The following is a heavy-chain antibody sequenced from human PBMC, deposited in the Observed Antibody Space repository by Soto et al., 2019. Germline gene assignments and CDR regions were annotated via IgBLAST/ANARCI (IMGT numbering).Heavy chain of an antibody. V-gene: IGHV4-4*02. J-gene: IGHJ4*02. D-gene: IGHD6-19*01. CDR1: GGSISSSNW. CDR2: IYHSGST. CDR3: ARTNLSSGWYKFDY. Sequence: SETLSLTCAVSGGSISSSNWWSWVRQPPGKGLEWIGEIYHSGSTNYNPSLKSRVTISVDKSKNQFSLKLSSVTAADTAVYYCARTNLSSGWYKFDYWGQGTLVTVSS.